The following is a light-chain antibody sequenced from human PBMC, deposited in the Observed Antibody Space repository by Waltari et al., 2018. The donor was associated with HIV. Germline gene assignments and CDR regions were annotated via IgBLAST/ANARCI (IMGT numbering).Light chain of an antibody. V-gene: IGLV1-47*01. Sequence: QSVLTQPPSASGTPGQRVTISCSGSSSNIGSNYVYWYQQVPGTAPNLLLYRNNQRPSGVPDRISGSKSGTSASLAISGLRSEDEADYYCASWDASLSGHYVFGPGTRVTVL. CDR2: RNN. CDR3: ASWDASLSGHYV. CDR1: SSNIGSNY. J-gene: IGLJ1*01.